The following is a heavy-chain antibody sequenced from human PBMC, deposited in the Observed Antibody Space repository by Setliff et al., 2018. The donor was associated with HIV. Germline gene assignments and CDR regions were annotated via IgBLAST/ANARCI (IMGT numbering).Heavy chain of an antibody. CDR2: ISGSGGST. CDR1: GFTFSSYA. CDR3: AKFPGSPYYYDSSGYYDKDDY. J-gene: IGHJ4*02. V-gene: IGHV3-23*01. D-gene: IGHD3-22*01. Sequence: PGGSLRLSCAASGFTFSSYAMSWVRQAPGKGLEWVSAISGSGGSTYYADSVKGRFTISRDNSKNTLYLQMNSLRAEDTAVYYCAKFPGSPYYYDSSGYYDKDDYWGQGTLVTVSS.